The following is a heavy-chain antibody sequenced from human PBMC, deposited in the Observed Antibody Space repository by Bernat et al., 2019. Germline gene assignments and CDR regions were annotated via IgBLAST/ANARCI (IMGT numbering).Heavy chain of an antibody. D-gene: IGHD3-22*01. CDR3: ARGQYDRSGFADNMDV. J-gene: IGHJ6*02. CDR1: GYNFTSYD. Sequence: QVQLVQSGAEVKKPGASVKVSCKASGYNFTSYDINWVRQATGQGLEWVGWMNPNSGNTGNAQKFQGRVTMTRYTSISTAYMELSSLRSEDTAVYYCARGQYDRSGFADNMDVWGQGTTVTVSS. V-gene: IGHV1-8*01. CDR2: MNPNSGNT.